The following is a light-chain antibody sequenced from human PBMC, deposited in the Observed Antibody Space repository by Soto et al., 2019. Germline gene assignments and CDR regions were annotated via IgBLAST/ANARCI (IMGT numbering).Light chain of an antibody. J-gene: IGKJ2*01. CDR1: QSVLYSSNNKNY. Sequence: DIVMTQSPDSLAVSLGERATINCKSSQSVLYSSNNKNYLAWYQQKPGQPPKLLIYWASTRESGVPDRFSGSGSGTDLTLTIRSLQAQDVAVYYCQQYYSTPYTFGQGTKLEIK. CDR3: QQYYSTPYT. V-gene: IGKV4-1*01. CDR2: WAS.